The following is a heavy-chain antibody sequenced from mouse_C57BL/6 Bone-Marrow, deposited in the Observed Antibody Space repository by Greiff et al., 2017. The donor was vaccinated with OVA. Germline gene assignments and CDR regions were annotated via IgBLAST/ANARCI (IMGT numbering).Heavy chain of an antibody. CDR1: GFTFSDYG. V-gene: IGHV5-17*01. CDR2: ISSGSSTI. D-gene: IGHD1-1*01. Sequence: EVMLVESGGGLVKPGGSLKLSCAASGFTFSDYGMHWVRQAPEKGLEWVAYISSGSSTIYYADTVKGRFTISRDNAKNTLFLQMTSLRSEDTAMYYCARGYGSSRYYAMDYWGQGTSVTVSS. CDR3: ARGYGSSRYYAMDY. J-gene: IGHJ4*01.